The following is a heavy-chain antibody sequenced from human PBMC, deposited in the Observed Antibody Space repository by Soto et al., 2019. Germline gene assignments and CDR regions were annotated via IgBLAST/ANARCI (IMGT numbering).Heavy chain of an antibody. CDR3: ARDKADAVAGPNIGYFDL. J-gene: IGHJ2*01. Sequence: QVQLVQSGAEVKKPGASVKVSCKASGYTFTSYGISWVRQAPGQGLEWMGWISAYNGNTNYAQKLQGRVTMTTDTSTSTAYMELRSLRSDDTAVYYCARDKADAVAGPNIGYFDLWGRGTLVTVSS. V-gene: IGHV1-18*01. CDR1: GYTFTSYG. CDR2: ISAYNGNT. D-gene: IGHD6-19*01.